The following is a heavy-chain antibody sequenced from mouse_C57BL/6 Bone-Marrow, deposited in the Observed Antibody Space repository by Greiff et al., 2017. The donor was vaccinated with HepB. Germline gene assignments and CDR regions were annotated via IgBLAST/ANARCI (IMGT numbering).Heavy chain of an antibody. CDR3: ARHYGSSSDY. D-gene: IGHD1-1*01. CDR2: INPNNGGT. CDR1: GYTFTDYY. J-gene: IGHJ2*01. V-gene: IGHV1-26*01. Sequence: EVQLQQSGPELVKPGASVKISCKASGYTFTDYYMNWVKQSHGKSLEWIGDINPNNGGTSYNQKFKGKATLTVDKSSSTAYMELRSLTSEDSAVYYCARHYGSSSDYWGQGTTLTVSS.